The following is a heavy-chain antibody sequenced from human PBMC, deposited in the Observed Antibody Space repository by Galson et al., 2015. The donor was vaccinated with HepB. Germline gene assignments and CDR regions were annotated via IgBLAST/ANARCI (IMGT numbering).Heavy chain of an antibody. J-gene: IGHJ4*02. CDR1: GFTFSSYS. CDR3: ARSFTYYYDSSGYYFDY. CDR2: ISSSSSYI. V-gene: IGHV3-21*01. D-gene: IGHD3-22*01. Sequence: SLRLSCAASGFTFSSYSMNWVRQAPGKGLEWVSSISSSSSYIYYADSVKGRFTISRDNAKNSLYLQMNSLRAEDTAVYYCARSFTYYYDSSGYYFDYWGQGTLVTVSS.